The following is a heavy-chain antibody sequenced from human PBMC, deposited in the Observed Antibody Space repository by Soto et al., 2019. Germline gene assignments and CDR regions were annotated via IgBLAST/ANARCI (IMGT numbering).Heavy chain of an antibody. J-gene: IGHJ5*02. CDR3: ARANYDYVWGSYSYKWFDP. D-gene: IGHD3-16*02. CDR2: IIPIFGTA. CDR1: GGTFSSYA. V-gene: IGHV1-69*13. Sequence: SVKVSCKASGGTFSSYAISWVRQAPGQGLEWMGGIIPIFGTANYAQKFQGRVTITADESTSTAYMELSSLRSEDTAVYYCARANYDYVWGSYSYKWFDPCGQGTLVXV.